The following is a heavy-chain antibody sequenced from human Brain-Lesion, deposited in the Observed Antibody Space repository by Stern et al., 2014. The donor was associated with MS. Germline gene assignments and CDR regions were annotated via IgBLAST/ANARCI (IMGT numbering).Heavy chain of an antibody. CDR3: ARRGDSSSSGFDY. V-gene: IGHV5-51*01. J-gene: IGHJ4*02. Sequence: EVQLAESGAEVKKPGESLKISCKGSGYRFTSNWIGWVRQMPGKGLEWMGIIGPGDSDTRYSPSFQGQVTISADKSISTAYLQWSSLQASDTAMYYCARRGDSSSSGFDYWGQGTLVIVSS. CDR1: GYRFTSNW. CDR2: IGPGDSDT. D-gene: IGHD6-6*01.